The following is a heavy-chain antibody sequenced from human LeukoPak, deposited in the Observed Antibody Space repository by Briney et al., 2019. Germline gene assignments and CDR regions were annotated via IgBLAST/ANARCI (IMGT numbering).Heavy chain of an antibody. V-gene: IGHV4-39*07. CDR3: ARLEYYDILTGYFSPCFDY. CDR2: IYYSGSI. J-gene: IGHJ4*02. D-gene: IGHD3-9*01. Sequence: SETLSLTCTVSGGFISSSSYYWGWIRQPPGKGLEWIESIYYSGSIYYNPYRKSRVTISVDTSKNQFSLKLSSVTAADTAVYYCARLEYYDILTGYFSPCFDYWGQGTLVTVSS. CDR1: GGFISSSSYY.